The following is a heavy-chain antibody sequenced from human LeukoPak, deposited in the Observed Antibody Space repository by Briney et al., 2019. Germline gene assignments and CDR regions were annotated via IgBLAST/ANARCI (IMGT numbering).Heavy chain of an antibody. Sequence: SSETLSLTCTVSGGSISSSSYCWGWIRQPPGKGLEWIGNIFYSGSTYYNPSLKSRVTISVDTSKNQFSLKLSSVTAVDTAVYYCARAGVTIFGVVIIRVFAFDIWGQGTMVTVSS. D-gene: IGHD3-3*01. J-gene: IGHJ3*02. CDR3: ARAGVTIFGVVIIRVFAFDI. CDR2: IFYSGST. V-gene: IGHV4-39*07. CDR1: GGSISSSSYC.